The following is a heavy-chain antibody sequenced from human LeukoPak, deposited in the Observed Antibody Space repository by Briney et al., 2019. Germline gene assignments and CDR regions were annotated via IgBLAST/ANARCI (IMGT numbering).Heavy chain of an antibody. D-gene: IGHD1-26*01. CDR1: GFTFSSYG. Sequence: GGSLRLSCAASGFTFSSYGMHWVRQALGKGLEWVAVISYDGSNKYYADSVKGRFTISRDNSKNTLYLQMDSLRAEDTAVYYCAKFEGAYNYWGQGTLVTVSS. CDR2: ISYDGSNK. J-gene: IGHJ4*02. V-gene: IGHV3-30*18. CDR3: AKFEGAYNY.